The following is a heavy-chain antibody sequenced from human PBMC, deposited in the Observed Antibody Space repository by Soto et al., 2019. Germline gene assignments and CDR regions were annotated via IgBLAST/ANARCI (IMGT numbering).Heavy chain of an antibody. J-gene: IGHJ6*02. Sequence: LRLSCAASGFTFDDYAMHWVRQAPGKGLEWVSGISWNSGSIGYADSVKGRFTISRDNAKNSLYLQMNSLRAEDTALYYCAKELVGSYYGMDVWGQGTTVTVSS. D-gene: IGHD2-15*01. V-gene: IGHV3-9*01. CDR1: GFTFDDYA. CDR2: ISWNSGSI. CDR3: AKELVGSYYGMDV.